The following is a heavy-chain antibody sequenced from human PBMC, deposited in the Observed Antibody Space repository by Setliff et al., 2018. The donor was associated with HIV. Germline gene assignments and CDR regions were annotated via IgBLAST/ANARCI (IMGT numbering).Heavy chain of an antibody. Sequence: GGSLRLSCAASGFTFSNSWMHWVRQAPGKGLVWVSRINTDGSSATYADSVKGRFTNSRDNAKNTLYLQMDSLRAEDTAVYYCARCPRYCSGSSSNWYYYYYMDVWGKGTTVTVSS. CDR3: ARCPRYCSGSSSNWYYYYYMDV. V-gene: IGHV3-74*03. D-gene: IGHD2-15*01. CDR2: INTDGSSA. J-gene: IGHJ6*03. CDR1: GFTFSNSW.